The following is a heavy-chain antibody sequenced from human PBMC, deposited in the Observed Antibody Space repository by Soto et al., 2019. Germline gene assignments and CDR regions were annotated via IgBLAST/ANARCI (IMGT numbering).Heavy chain of an antibody. CDR1: GYTFTIYY. CDR3: ARATMVRGVIPYY. D-gene: IGHD3-10*01. CDR2: INPSDGGA. Sequence: ASVKVSVKASGYTFTIYYIHWIRQAPGQGLEWMGIINPSDGGATYAQKFQGRVTVTRDTSRSTVYMELSSLTSDDTAVYYCARATMVRGVIPYYWGQGTLVTVSS. V-gene: IGHV1-46*01. J-gene: IGHJ4*02.